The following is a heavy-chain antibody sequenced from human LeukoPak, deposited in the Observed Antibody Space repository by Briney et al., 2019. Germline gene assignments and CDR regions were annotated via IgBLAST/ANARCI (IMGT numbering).Heavy chain of an antibody. J-gene: IGHJ4*02. CDR3: AKDLPPGTVGFGY. D-gene: IGHD1-7*01. CDR1: GFTFSTSA. CDR2: ISGSGGST. V-gene: IGHV3-23*01. Sequence: GGSLRLSCAASGFTFSTSAMSWVRQAPGKGLEWVSAISGSGGSTYYADSVRGRFTISRDNSKNTLFLLMNSLRAEDTAVYSCAKDLPPGTVGFGYWGQGTLVTVSS.